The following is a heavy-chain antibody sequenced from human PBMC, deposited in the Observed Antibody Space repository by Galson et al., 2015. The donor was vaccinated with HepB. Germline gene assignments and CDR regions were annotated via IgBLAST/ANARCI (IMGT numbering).Heavy chain of an antibody. V-gene: IGHV3-30*18. CDR1: GFVFTDFG. CDR3: AKDGLGKSIDS. D-gene: IGHD3-16*01. CDR2: ISYDGTNA. J-gene: IGHJ4*02. Sequence: SLRLSCAASGFVFTDFGINWVRQAPGKGLEWVGIISYDGTNAHYSDSVKGRFTFSRDNSKNTIFLEMSSLRPEDMGVYYCAKDGLGKSIDSWGQGAPVTVSS.